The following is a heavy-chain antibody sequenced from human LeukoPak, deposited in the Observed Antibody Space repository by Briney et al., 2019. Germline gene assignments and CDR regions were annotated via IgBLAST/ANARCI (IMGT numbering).Heavy chain of an antibody. CDR2: IYYSGTT. CDR1: GGSISSGDYY. Sequence: SETLSLTCTVSGGSISSGDYYWSWIRQPPGKGLDWIGYIYYSGTTYYNPSLKSRVTISVDTSNNQVSLNLNSVTAADTAIYFCARGGFYGHPFDFGGQGTLVTVSS. J-gene: IGHJ4*02. V-gene: IGHV4-30-4*01. D-gene: IGHD3-10*01. CDR3: ARGGFYGHPFDF.